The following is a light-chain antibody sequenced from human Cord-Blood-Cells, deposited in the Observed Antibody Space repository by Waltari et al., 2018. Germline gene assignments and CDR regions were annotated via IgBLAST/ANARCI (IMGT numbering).Light chain of an antibody. CDR2: DAS. J-gene: IGKJ4*01. V-gene: IGKV3-11*01. Sequence: EIVLTQSPATLSLSPGERATLSCRASQSVSRYLAWYQEKPGQAPRLLIYDASNRATGIPARFSGSGSGTDFTLTISSLEPEDCAVYYWQQRSNWLTFGGGTKVEIK. CDR1: QSVSRY. CDR3: QQRSNWLT.